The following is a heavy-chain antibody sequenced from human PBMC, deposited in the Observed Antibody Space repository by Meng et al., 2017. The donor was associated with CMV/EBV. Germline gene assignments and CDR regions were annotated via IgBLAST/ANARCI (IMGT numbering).Heavy chain of an antibody. CDR1: GFTCSSYA. CDR2: ISYDGSNK. V-gene: IGHV3-30*04. J-gene: IGHJ4*02. Sequence: GESLKISCAASGFTCSSYAMHWVRQAPGKGLEWVAVISYDGSNKYYADSVKGRFTISRDNSKNTLYLQMNSLRAEDTAVYYCARVAAAVKYYFDYWGQGTLVTVSS. D-gene: IGHD6-13*01. CDR3: ARVAAAVKYYFDY.